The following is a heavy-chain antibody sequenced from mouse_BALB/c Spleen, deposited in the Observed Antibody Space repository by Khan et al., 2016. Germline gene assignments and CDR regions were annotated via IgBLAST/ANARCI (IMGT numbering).Heavy chain of an antibody. CDR3: ARMARTIN. V-gene: IGHV5-6-3*01. Sequence: EVELVASGGGLVQPGGSLKLSCAASGFTFSSYGMSWVRQTPDKRLELVATINSNGGSTYYPDSVKGRFTISRDNAKHTLYLQMSSLKSEDTAIYYCARMARTINWGQGTTLTVSS. CDR2: INSNGGST. CDR1: GFTFSSYG. J-gene: IGHJ2*01.